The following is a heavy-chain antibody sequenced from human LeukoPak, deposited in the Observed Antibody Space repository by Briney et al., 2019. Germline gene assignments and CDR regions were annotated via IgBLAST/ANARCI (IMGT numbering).Heavy chain of an antibody. D-gene: IGHD3-16*01. V-gene: IGHV4-34*01. CDR1: GGSFSGYY. Sequence: SETLSLTCAVYGGSFSGYYWSWIRQPPGKGLEWIGSIYYSGSTYYNPSLKSRVTISLDTPKNQFSLKLSSVTAADTAMYYCARGNYDYVWGGIDYWGQGTLVTVSS. CDR3: ARGNYDYVWGGIDY. CDR2: IYYSGST. J-gene: IGHJ4*02.